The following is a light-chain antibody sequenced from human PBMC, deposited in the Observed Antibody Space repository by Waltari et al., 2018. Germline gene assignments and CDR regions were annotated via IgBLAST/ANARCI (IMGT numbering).Light chain of an antibody. J-gene: IGLJ1*01. CDR3: QVWDSSSDHYV. V-gene: IGLV3-21*04. CDR2: YDS. Sequence: SYVLTQPPSVSVAPGKTARITCGGTNIGSKSVHWYQQKPGQAPVLVIYYDSDRPSGIPERFSGSNSGNTATLTISRVEAGDEADYYCQVWDSSSDHYVFGTGTKVTVL. CDR1: NIGSKS.